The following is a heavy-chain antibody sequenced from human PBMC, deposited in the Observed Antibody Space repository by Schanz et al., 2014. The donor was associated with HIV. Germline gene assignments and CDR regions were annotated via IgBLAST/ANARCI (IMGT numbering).Heavy chain of an antibody. CDR3: AKDGSWEAFDVFDI. Sequence: QVQLVESGGGVVQPGRSLRLSCAASGFTFSNFAMHWVRQAPGKGLEWAAVIWYDGSNKDYADSVKGRFAISRDNSKNTLYLQMNSLRAEDTAVYYCAKDGSWEAFDVFDIWGQGTMVTVSS. CDR2: IWYDGSNK. V-gene: IGHV3-33*06. D-gene: IGHD1-26*01. J-gene: IGHJ3*02. CDR1: GFTFSNFA.